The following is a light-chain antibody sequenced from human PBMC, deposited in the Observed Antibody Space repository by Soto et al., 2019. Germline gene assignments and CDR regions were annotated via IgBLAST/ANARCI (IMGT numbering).Light chain of an antibody. CDR3: YSYAGSYTNL. CDR1: SSDVGGYRY. V-gene: IGLV2-11*01. CDR2: DVN. J-gene: IGLJ1*01. Sequence: QSVLTQPRSVSGSPGQSVTISCTGTSSDVGGYRYVSWYKQHPGKAPKLILYDVNRRPSGVPDRFSGSKSGNTASLTISGLQAEDEADYYCYSYAGSYTNLFGNGTKVNV.